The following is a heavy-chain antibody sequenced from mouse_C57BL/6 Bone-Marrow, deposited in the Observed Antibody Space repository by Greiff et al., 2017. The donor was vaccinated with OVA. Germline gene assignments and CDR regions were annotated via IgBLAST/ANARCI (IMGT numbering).Heavy chain of an antibody. CDR1: GYSFTGYY. Sequence: EVQLQESGPELVKPGASVKISCKASGYSFTGYYMNWVKQSPEKSLEWIGEINPRTGGTTYNQKFKAKATLTVDKSSSTAYMQLKSLTSEDSAVYYCAREYPWYVDVWGTGTTVTVSS. J-gene: IGHJ1*03. D-gene: IGHD5-1*01. V-gene: IGHV1-42*01. CDR2: INPRTGGT. CDR3: AREYPWYVDV.